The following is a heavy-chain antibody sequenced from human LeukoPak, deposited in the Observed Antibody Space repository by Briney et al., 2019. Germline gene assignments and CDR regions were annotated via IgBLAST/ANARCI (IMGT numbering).Heavy chain of an antibody. CDR3: ARSLLSTALDAFDI. CDR1: GGSISSSSYY. CDR2: IYYSGST. D-gene: IGHD5-18*01. J-gene: IGHJ3*02. V-gene: IGHV4-39*01. Sequence: SETLSLTCTVSGGSISSSSYYWGWIRQPPGKGLEWIGGIYYSGSTYYNPSLKSRVTISVDTSKNQFSLKLSSVTAADTAVYYCARSLLSTALDAFDIWGQGTMVTVSS.